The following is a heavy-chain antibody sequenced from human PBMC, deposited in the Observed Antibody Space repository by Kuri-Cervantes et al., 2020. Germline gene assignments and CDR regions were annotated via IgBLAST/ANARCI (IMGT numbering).Heavy chain of an antibody. D-gene: IGHD3-9*01. CDR1: GFSLSTSGVG. CDR2: IYWNDDK. J-gene: IGHJ4*02. CDR3: VHRSPYSSGYSVVD. Sequence: SGPTLVKPTQTLTLTCTFSGFSLSTSGVGVGWIRQPPGKALEWLALIYWNDDKRYSPSLKSRLTITKDTSKNQVVLTMTNMDPVDTATYYCVHRSPYSSGYSVVDWGQGILVTVSS. V-gene: IGHV2-5*01.